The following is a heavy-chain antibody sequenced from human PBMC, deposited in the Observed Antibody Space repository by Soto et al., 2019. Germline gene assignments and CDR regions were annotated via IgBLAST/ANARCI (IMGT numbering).Heavy chain of an antibody. Sequence: PGGSMRVSCAASGFTFVDYARYWVRQAPGKGLEWVSGISWNSGSIGYADSVKGRFTISRDNAKNSLYLQMNSLRAEDTALYYCARAPNYDILTGPDYWGQGTLVTVSS. D-gene: IGHD3-9*01. CDR3: ARAPNYDILTGPDY. CDR2: ISWNSGSI. CDR1: GFTFVDYA. J-gene: IGHJ4*02. V-gene: IGHV3-9*01.